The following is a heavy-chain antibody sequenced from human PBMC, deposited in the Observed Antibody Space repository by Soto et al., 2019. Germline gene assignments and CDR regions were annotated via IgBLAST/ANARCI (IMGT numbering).Heavy chain of an antibody. CDR3: TRHERMGGGY. J-gene: IGHJ4*02. Sequence: EVQLVESGGGLVQPGGSLKLSCAASGFTFSGSAMHWVRQASGKGLEWVGRIRSKANSYATAYAASVKGRFTISRDDSKNTAYLLMNSLKTEDTAVYYCTRHERMGGGYRGQGTLVTVSS. D-gene: IGHD1-26*01. CDR2: IRSKANSYAT. CDR1: GFTFSGSA. V-gene: IGHV3-73*02.